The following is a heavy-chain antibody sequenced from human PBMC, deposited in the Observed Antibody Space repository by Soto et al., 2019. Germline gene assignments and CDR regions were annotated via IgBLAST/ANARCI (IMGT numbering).Heavy chain of an antibody. Sequence: GESLKISCKGSGYSFTSYWISWVRQMSGKGLEWMGRIDPSDSYTNYSPSFQGHVTISADKSISTAHLQWSSLKASDTAMYYCARHPYYYDSSGYYLTSYYYYGMDVWGQGTTVTVSS. CDR2: IDPSDSYT. V-gene: IGHV5-10-1*01. CDR3: ARHPYYYDSSGYYLTSYYYYGMDV. J-gene: IGHJ6*02. CDR1: GYSFTSYW. D-gene: IGHD3-22*01.